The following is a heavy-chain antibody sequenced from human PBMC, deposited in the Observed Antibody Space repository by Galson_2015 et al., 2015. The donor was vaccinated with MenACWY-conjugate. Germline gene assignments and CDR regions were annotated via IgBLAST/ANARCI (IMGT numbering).Heavy chain of an antibody. J-gene: IGHJ4*02. CDR2: ISGSGGST. Sequence: SLRLSCAASGFNFTNYAMSWVRQAPGKGLEWVSAISGSGGSTYSADSVKGQFTISRDNSKNTLYLQMNSLRTEDTAVYYCAKDLSARGSGYRTIPDSWGQGTLVTVST. V-gene: IGHV3-23*01. D-gene: IGHD3-3*01. CDR3: AKDLSARGSGYRTIPDS. CDR1: GFNFTNYA.